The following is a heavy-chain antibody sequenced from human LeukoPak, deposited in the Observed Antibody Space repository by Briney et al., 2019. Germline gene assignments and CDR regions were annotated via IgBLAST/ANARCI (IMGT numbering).Heavy chain of an antibody. J-gene: IGHJ1*01. CDR3: ARDGVSNAEYFQH. CDR1: GGSISSGGYY. V-gene: IGHV4-31*03. D-gene: IGHD5/OR15-5a*01. CDR2: IYYSGST. Sequence: PSETLSLTCTVSGGSISSGGYYWSWIRQHPGKGLEWIGYIYYSGSTYYNPSLKSRVTISVDTSKNQFSLKLSSVTAADTAVYYCARDGVSNAEYFQHWGQGTLVTVSS.